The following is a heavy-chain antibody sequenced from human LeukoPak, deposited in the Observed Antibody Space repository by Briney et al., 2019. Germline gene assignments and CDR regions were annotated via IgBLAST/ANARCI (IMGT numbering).Heavy chain of an antibody. D-gene: IGHD2-2*01. Sequence: GGSLRLSCAASGFTFSSYAMSWVRQAPGKGLEWVSLISSNAGGTYYADSVKGRFTISRDNSKNTLFLQMSSLRAEDTAVYYCAKYKENIVVVPAAMDYWGQGTLVTVSS. CDR2: ISSNAGGT. CDR3: AKYKENIVVVPAAMDY. CDR1: GFTFSSYA. V-gene: IGHV3-23*01. J-gene: IGHJ4*02.